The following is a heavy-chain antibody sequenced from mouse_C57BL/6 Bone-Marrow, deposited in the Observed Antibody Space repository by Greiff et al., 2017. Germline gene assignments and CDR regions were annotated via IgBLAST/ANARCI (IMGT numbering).Heavy chain of an antibody. Sequence: QVQLQQPGAELVMPGASVKLSCKASGYTFTSYWMHWVKQRPGQGLEWIGEIDPSDSYTNYNQKFKGKSTLTVDKSSSTAYMQLSSLTSEDSAVYYCARDDYGSSLGYFDVWGTGTTVTVSS. CDR2: IDPSDSYT. D-gene: IGHD1-1*01. J-gene: IGHJ1*03. CDR3: ARDDYGSSLGYFDV. CDR1: GYTFTSYW. V-gene: IGHV1-69*01.